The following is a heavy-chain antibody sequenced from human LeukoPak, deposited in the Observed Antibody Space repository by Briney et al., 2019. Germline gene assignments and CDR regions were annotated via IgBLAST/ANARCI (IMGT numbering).Heavy chain of an antibody. D-gene: IGHD3-10*01. Sequence: GGSLRLSCAVGGFTFSHYELNWVRQAGGEGQEWVSYISTSGSTVYYADSVRGRFTISRDNAKNLLCLQMNSLRVEDTAAYYCASLSHGSGSNWGQGALVTVSS. J-gene: IGHJ4*02. V-gene: IGHV3-48*03. CDR2: ISTSGSTV. CDR3: ASLSHGSGSN. CDR1: GFTFSHYE.